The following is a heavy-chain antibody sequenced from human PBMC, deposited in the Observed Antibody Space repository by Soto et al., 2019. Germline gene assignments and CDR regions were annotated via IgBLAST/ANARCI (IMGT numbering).Heavy chain of an antibody. CDR3: ARDSRYIQLGDD. J-gene: IGHJ4*02. D-gene: IGHD5-18*01. V-gene: IGHV1-18*01. CDR2: ISAYNGNT. CDR1: GYTFTSYG. Sequence: QVQLVQSGAEVKKPGASVKVSCKASGYTFTSYGISWVRQAPGQVLEWMGWISAYNGNTNYAQKLQGRVPMTTDTPTSTAYMALMSLRSDDTAVYYCARDSRYIQLGDDWGQGTLVTVSS.